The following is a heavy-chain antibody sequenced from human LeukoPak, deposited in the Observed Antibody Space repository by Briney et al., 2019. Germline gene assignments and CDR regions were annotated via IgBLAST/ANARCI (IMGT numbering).Heavy chain of an antibody. CDR3: VYQLVPYRHFDY. V-gene: IGHV1-2*02. D-gene: IGHD2-2*01. Sequence: ASVKVSCKSSGYTFTGYYMHGVRQAPGQGRDWVGWINPNSGGTNYAQKFQGRVTMTRDTCISTAYMELSRLRSDDTAVYYCVYQLVPYRHFDYWGQGTLVTVSS. CDR2: INPNSGGT. CDR1: GYTFTGYY. J-gene: IGHJ4*02.